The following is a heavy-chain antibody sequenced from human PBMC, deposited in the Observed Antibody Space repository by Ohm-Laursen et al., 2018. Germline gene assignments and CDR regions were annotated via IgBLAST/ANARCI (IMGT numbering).Heavy chain of an antibody. CDR1: GYTFTSYG. CDR3: ASLEGYSYGLDY. Sequence: SSVKVSCNASGYTFTSYGISWVRQAPGQGLEWMGGIIPIFGTANYAQKFQGRVTITADESTSTAYMELSSLRSEDTAVYYCASLEGYSYGLDYWGQGTLVTVSS. D-gene: IGHD5-18*01. CDR2: IIPIFGTA. J-gene: IGHJ4*02. V-gene: IGHV1-69*01.